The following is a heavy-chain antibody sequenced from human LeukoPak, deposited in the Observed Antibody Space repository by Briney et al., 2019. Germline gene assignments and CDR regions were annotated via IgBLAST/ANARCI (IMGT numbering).Heavy chain of an antibody. J-gene: IGHJ5*02. CDR3: VRDGEGVAISVNYWFDP. V-gene: IGHV1-69*13. D-gene: IGHD3-10*01. CDR1: GGTFSSYA. Sequence: SVKVSCKASGGTFSSYAISWVRQAPGQGLEWMGGIIPIFGIANYAQKFQGRVTITADESTSTAYMELSSLRSEDTAVYYCVRDGEGVAISVNYWFDPWGQGTLVTVSS. CDR2: IIPIFGIA.